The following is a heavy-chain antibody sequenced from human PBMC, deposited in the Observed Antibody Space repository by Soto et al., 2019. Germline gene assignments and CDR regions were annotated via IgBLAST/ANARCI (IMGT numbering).Heavy chain of an antibody. CDR1: GLIFSNYG. CDR2: ILYDGSNE. J-gene: IGHJ4*02. D-gene: IGHD6-13*01. V-gene: IGHV3-30*18. Sequence: PRGSLRLGCPASGLIFSNYGMHWVRQAPGKGLEWVAAILYDGSNEYYADSVKGRFTIFRDNSKNILYLQMNSLRAEDTAMYYCAKDRSSSWSFDYWGQGTLVTVSS. CDR3: AKDRSSSWSFDY.